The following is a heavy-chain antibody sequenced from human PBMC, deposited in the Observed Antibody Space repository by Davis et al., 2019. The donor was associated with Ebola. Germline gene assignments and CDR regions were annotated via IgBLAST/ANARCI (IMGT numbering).Heavy chain of an antibody. CDR1: GYTFSSYG. D-gene: IGHD1-1*01. CDR3: ARDRVSGTTGMTDGGLYYYYAMDV. Sequence: ASVKVSCKASGYTFSSYGISWVRQAPGQGLEWMGWISGYEDNTNYAPRFQGRVTVTRDTSTTTVYMDLSSLRSEDTAVYYCARDRVSGTTGMTDGGLYYYYAMDVWGKGTTVTVSS. J-gene: IGHJ6*04. V-gene: IGHV1-18*01. CDR2: ISGYEDNT.